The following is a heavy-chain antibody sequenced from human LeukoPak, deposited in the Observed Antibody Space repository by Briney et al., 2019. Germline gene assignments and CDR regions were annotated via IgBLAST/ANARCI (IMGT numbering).Heavy chain of an antibody. Sequence: GGSLRLSCAASGFAFNEYNMHWVRQAPGKGLEWVTFIFYDGSSKKEADSVKGRFSISRDNSKNTVYLQMNSLRPEDTAVYYCARDFSARYTIDYWGQGTLVTVSP. D-gene: IGHD5-18*01. CDR3: ARDFSARYTIDY. CDR2: IFYDGSSK. J-gene: IGHJ4*02. CDR1: GFAFNEYN. V-gene: IGHV3-30*04.